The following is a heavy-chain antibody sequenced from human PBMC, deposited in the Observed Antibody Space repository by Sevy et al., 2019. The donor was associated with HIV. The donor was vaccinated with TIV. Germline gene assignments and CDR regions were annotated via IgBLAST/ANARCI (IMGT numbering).Heavy chain of an antibody. Sequence: SETLSLTCTVSGGSISSTTYYWGWIRQPPGKGLEWIASIYYSGSTYYNVSLESRVTISVDMSENQFSLRLSSVTAADTAVYYCARHGGIAVATLDYLGQGTLVTVSS. CDR2: IYYSGST. CDR3: ARHGGIAVATLDY. V-gene: IGHV4-39*01. CDR1: GGSISSTTYY. J-gene: IGHJ4*02. D-gene: IGHD6-19*01.